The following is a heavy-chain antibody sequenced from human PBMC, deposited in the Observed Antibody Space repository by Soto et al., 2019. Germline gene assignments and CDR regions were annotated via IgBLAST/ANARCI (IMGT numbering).Heavy chain of an antibody. J-gene: IGHJ6*02. Sequence: GGSLRLSCAASGFTFSSYSMNWVRQAPGKGLEWVSSISSSSSYIYYADSVKGRFTISRDNAKNSLYLQMNSLRAEDTAVYYCARDYRNYYDSSGLLAPYYYYGMDVWGQGTTVTVSS. CDR1: GFTFSSYS. CDR2: ISSSSSYI. D-gene: IGHD3-22*01. CDR3: ARDYRNYYDSSGLLAPYYYYGMDV. V-gene: IGHV3-21*03.